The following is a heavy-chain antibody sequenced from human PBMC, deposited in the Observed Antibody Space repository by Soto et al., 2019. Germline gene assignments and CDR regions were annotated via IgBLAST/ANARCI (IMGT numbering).Heavy chain of an antibody. D-gene: IGHD1-1*01. J-gene: IGHJ6*02. CDR2: ISGSGGST. CDR3: ALDWMYFYGMDV. V-gene: IGHV3-23*01. Sequence: EVQLLESGGGLVQPGGSLRLSCAASGFTFSSYAMSWVRQAPGKGLEWVSAISGSGGSTYYADSVKGRFTISRDNSKNPLYLQMNSLRAEDTAVYYCALDWMYFYGMDVWCQGTTVTVSS. CDR1: GFTFSSYA.